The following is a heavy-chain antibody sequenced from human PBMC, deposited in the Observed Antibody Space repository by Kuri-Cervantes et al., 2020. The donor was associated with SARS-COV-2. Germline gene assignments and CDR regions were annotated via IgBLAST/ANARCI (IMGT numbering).Heavy chain of an antibody. CDR2: IRYDESNK. CDR3: ATALIVATVDY. CDR1: GFTFSSYG. Sequence: GGSLRLSCAASGFTFSSYGMHWVRQAPGKGLAWVAFIRYDESNKYYADFVKGRFTISRDNSKHTLYLQRNSLRAEDTAVYYCATALIVATVDYWGQGTLVTVSS. V-gene: IGHV3-30*02. D-gene: IGHD5-12*01. J-gene: IGHJ4*02.